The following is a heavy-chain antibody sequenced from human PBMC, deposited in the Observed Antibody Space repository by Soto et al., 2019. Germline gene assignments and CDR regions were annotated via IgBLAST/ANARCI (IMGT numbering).Heavy chain of an antibody. D-gene: IGHD2-2*01. J-gene: IGHJ6*02. CDR1: GFTFSSYS. CDR2: ISSSSSYI. V-gene: IGHV3-21*01. Sequence: EVQLVESGGGLVKPGGSLRLSCAASGFTFSSYSMNWVRQAPGKGLEWVSSISSSSSYIYYADSVKGRFTISRDNAKNSLYLQMNSLRAEDTAVYYCARVPAANYYYYGMDVWGQETTVTVSS. CDR3: ARVPAANYYYYGMDV.